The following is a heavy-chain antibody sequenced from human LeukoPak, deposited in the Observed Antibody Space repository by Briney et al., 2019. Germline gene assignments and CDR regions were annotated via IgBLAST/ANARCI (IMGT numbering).Heavy chain of an antibody. V-gene: IGHV1-2*02. Sequence: ASVKVSCKASGHTFTGYYMHWVRQAPGQGLEWMGWINPNSGGTNYAQKFQGRVTMTRDTSISTAYMELSRLRSDDTAVYYCARPIPGTSTTGAFDIWGQGTMVTVSS. CDR3: ARPIPGTSTTGAFDI. CDR2: INPNSGGT. D-gene: IGHD1-1*01. CDR1: GHTFTGYY. J-gene: IGHJ3*02.